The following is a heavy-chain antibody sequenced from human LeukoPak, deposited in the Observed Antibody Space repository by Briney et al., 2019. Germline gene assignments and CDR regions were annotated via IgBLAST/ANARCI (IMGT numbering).Heavy chain of an antibody. D-gene: IGHD3-10*01. CDR3: AKDQGIVVRGVYHYYGMDV. Sequence: GRSLRLSCAASGFTFSSYGMLWVRQAPGKGLEWVAVISFDGRNKYYADSVKGRFTISRDNSKNTLYLQMNSLRGVDTAVYSCAKDQGIVVRGVYHYYGMDVWGQGTTVTVSS. J-gene: IGHJ6*02. CDR2: ISFDGRNK. V-gene: IGHV3-30*18. CDR1: GFTFSSYG.